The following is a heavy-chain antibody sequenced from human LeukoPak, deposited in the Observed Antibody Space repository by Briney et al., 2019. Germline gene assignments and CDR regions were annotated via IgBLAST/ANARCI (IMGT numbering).Heavy chain of an antibody. Sequence: SETLSLTCAVYGGSFSGYYWSWIRQPAGKGLEWIGRIYTSGSTNYNPSLKSRVTISVDTSKNQFSLKLSSVTAADTAVYYCARDLVRGSGSYYNERDYWGQGTLVTVSS. J-gene: IGHJ4*02. CDR1: GGSFSGYY. D-gene: IGHD3-10*01. V-gene: IGHV4-4*07. CDR2: IYTSGST. CDR3: ARDLVRGSGSYYNERDY.